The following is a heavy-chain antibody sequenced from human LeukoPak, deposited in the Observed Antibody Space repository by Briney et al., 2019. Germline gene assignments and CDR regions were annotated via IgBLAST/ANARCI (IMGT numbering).Heavy chain of an antibody. CDR1: GGSISSDFYY. CDR3: ASHPNDCSGGTCSSPGWFDH. CDR2: VSNSGST. V-gene: IGHV4-39*01. D-gene: IGHD2-15*01. Sequence: PSETLSLTCTVSGGSISSDFYYWAWSRQPPGKGLEWIGSVSNSGSTYYKPSLKSRVTLSVDTSEDQFSLRLTSVTAADTAVYYCASHPNDCSGGTCSSPGWFDHWGQGTPVIVSS. J-gene: IGHJ5*02.